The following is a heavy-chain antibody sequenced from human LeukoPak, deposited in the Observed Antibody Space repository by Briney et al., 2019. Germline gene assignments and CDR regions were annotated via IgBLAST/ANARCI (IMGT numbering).Heavy chain of an antibody. Sequence: PGGSLRLSCAASGFTFDDYGMSWVRQAPGKGLEWVSGINWNGGSTGYADSVKGRFTISRDNAKNSLYLQMNSLRAEDTALYYCAKVEMYYYDSNPAPYFDYWGQGTLVTVSS. J-gene: IGHJ4*02. CDR2: INWNGGST. CDR3: AKVEMYYYDSNPAPYFDY. D-gene: IGHD3-22*01. CDR1: GFTFDDYG. V-gene: IGHV3-20*04.